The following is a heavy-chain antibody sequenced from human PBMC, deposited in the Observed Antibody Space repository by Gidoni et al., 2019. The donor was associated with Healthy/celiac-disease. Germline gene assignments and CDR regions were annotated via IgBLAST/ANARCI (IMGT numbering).Heavy chain of an antibody. CDR3: ASSGGGGWYKRWPHLHY. CDR2: IYYSGST. Sequence: QLQLQESGPGLVKPSETLSLTCTVPGGSISSSSYYWGWIRQPPGKGLEWIGSIYYSGSTYYNPSLKSRVTISVDTSKNQFSLKLSSVTAADTAVYYCASSGGGGWYKRWPHLHYWGQGTLVTVSS. V-gene: IGHV4-39*01. D-gene: IGHD6-19*01. CDR1: GGSISSSSYY. J-gene: IGHJ4*02.